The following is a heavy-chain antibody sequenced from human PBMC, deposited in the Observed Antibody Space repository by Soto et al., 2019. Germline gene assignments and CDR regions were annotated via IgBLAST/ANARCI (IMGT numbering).Heavy chain of an antibody. CDR3: AIDQTPYYDFWSGYQYYYYGMDV. D-gene: IGHD3-3*01. V-gene: IGHV1-69*01. Sequence: QVQLVQSGAEVKKPGSSVKVSCKASGGTFSSYAISWVRQAPGQGLEWMGGIIPIFGTANYAQKFQGRVTITADESTSTAYKELSSLRSEDTAVYYCAIDQTPYYDFWSGYQYYYYGMDVWGQGPTVTVSS. CDR1: GGTFSSYA. J-gene: IGHJ6*02. CDR2: IIPIFGTA.